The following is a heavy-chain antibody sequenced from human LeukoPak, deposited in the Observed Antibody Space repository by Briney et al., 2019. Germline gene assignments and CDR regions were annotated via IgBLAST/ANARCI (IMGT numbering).Heavy chain of an antibody. CDR3: AKDKGFSSYWYFDL. CDR2: ISWNSGSI. Sequence: GGSLRLSCASSGFKFDDYAMHWVRQAPGKGLEWVSGISWNSGSIGYADSVKGRSTISRDNAKNSLYLQMNSLRAEDTALYYCAKDKGFSSYWYFDLWGRGTLVTVSS. V-gene: IGHV3-9*01. J-gene: IGHJ2*01. D-gene: IGHD2/OR15-2a*01. CDR1: GFKFDDYA.